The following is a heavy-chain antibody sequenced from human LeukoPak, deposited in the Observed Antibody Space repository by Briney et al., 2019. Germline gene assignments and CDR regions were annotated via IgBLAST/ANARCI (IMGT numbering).Heavy chain of an antibody. D-gene: IGHD6-13*01. V-gene: IGHV1-2*02. J-gene: IGHJ4*02. CDR3: ARTTYSSSWYAY. Sequence: GASVKVSCKASGYTFTGYYMHWVRQAPGQGVEWMGWINPNSGGTNYAQKFQGRVTMTRDTSISTAYMELSRLRSDDTAVYYCARTTYSSSWYAYWGQGTLVTVSS. CDR2: INPNSGGT. CDR1: GYTFTGYY.